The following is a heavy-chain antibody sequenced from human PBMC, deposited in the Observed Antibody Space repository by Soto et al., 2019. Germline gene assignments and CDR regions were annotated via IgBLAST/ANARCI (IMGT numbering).Heavy chain of an antibody. CDR1: GFTFSSYG. Sequence: QVQLVESGGGVVQPGRSLRLSCAASGFTFSSYGMHWVRQAPGKGLEWVAAIWYDGSNKYYADSVKGRFTISRDNSKNTLYLQMNSLRAEDTAVYYCARESDSSGWYILYYYGMDVWGQGTTVTVSS. V-gene: IGHV3-33*01. CDR2: IWYDGSNK. CDR3: ARESDSSGWYILYYYGMDV. J-gene: IGHJ6*02. D-gene: IGHD6-19*01.